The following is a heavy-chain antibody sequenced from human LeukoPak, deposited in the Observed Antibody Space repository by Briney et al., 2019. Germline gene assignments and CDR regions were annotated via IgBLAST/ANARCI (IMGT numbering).Heavy chain of an antibody. CDR2: IYTSGST. CDR1: GGSISSYY. J-gene: IGHJ4*02. CDR3: ARIAYDSSGYYFDY. D-gene: IGHD3-22*01. V-gene: IGHV4-4*07. Sequence: SETLSLTCTVSGGSISSYYWSWIRQPAGKGLEWIGRIYTSGSTNYNPSLKSRVTMSVDTSKNQFSLKLSSVTAADTAVYYCARIAYDSSGYYFDYRGQGTLVTVSS.